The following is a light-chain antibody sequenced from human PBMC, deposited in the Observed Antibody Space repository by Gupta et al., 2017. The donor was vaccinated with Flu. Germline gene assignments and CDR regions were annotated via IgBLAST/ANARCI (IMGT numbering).Light chain of an antibody. CDR3: QVWDSGSDHVL. CDR1: NLGNNG. J-gene: IGLJ2*01. Sequence: SYVLTQPPSVSVAPGQTARISCGGDNLGNNGVHWYQQQPGQAPVLVVYEDSDRPSGIPARFSGSHSGNTATLTISRVEAGDEADYFCQVWDSGSDHVLFGGGTKLTVL. V-gene: IGLV3-21*02. CDR2: EDS.